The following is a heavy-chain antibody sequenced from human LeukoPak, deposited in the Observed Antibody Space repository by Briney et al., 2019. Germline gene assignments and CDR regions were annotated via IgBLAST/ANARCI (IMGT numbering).Heavy chain of an antibody. Sequence: GGSLRLCCAASGFTFSSYSMNWVRQAPGKGLEWVSSISSSSSYIYYADSVKGRFTISRDNAKNSLYLQMNSLRAEDTAVYYCARGSGIAADYWGQGTLVTVSS. J-gene: IGHJ4*02. D-gene: IGHD6-13*01. CDR2: ISSSSSYI. V-gene: IGHV3-21*01. CDR1: GFTFSSYS. CDR3: ARGSGIAADY.